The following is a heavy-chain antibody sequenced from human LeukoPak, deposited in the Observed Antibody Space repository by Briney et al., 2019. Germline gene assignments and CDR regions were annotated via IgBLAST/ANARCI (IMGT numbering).Heavy chain of an antibody. V-gene: IGHV4-59*11. CDR1: GGSIRNHH. CDR3: ARELYHFDR. J-gene: IGHJ4*02. Sequence: PSGTLSLTCSVSGGSIRNHHWTWIRQSPGKGLEWIGHVFFTEGTNYSPSLRGRITISADSSKNQIYLKLGSVTAADTAVYYCARELYHFDRWGQGALVTVSS. D-gene: IGHD2-8*01. CDR2: VFFTEGT.